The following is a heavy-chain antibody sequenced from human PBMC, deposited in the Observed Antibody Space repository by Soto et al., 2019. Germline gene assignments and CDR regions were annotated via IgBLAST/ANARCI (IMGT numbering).Heavy chain of an antibody. Sequence: QVQLVESGGXVVQPGRSLRLSCAASGFSLSNNGMHWVRQAPGKGLEWVAVISYDGNNKYYADSVKGRFTISRDNSKNTVYLEMNNLRAEDTAMYYCAKGGSGNYLTYYYYYGMDVWGQGTTVTVSS. CDR3: AKGGSGNYLTYYYYYGMDV. V-gene: IGHV3-30*18. CDR2: ISYDGNNK. CDR1: GFSLSNNG. J-gene: IGHJ6*02. D-gene: IGHD3-22*01.